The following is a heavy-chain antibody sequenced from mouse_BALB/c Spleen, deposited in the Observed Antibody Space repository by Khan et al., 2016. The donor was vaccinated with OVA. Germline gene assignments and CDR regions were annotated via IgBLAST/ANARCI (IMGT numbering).Heavy chain of an antibody. D-gene: IGHD2-10*01. CDR2: IWSDGST. J-gene: IGHJ4*01. CDR1: GFSLTNYG. V-gene: IGHV2-6-1*01. CDR3: ARQPYYHYNIMDY. Sequence: QGHVKQSGPGLVAPSQSLSITCTISGFSLTNYGVHWVRQPPGKGLEWLVVIWSDGSTTYNSARKSRRTISKDNSKSQVFLKMNSLQSEDTAVYFCARQPYYHYNIMDYWGQGPSVTVSS.